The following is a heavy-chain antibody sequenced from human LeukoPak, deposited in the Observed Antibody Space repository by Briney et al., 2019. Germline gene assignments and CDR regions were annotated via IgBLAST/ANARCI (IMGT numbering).Heavy chain of an antibody. J-gene: IGHJ3*02. CDR3: ARDKVKWEPNAFDI. V-gene: IGHV1-18*01. D-gene: IGHD1-26*01. CDR2: ISAYNGNT. CDR1: GYTXNTYG. Sequence: ASVKVSCKASGYTXNTYGITWVRQAPGQGLEWMGWISAYNGNTSYAQKLQGRVTMTTDTSTSTAYMELRSLRSDDTAVYYCARDKVKWEPNAFDIWGQGTMVIVSS.